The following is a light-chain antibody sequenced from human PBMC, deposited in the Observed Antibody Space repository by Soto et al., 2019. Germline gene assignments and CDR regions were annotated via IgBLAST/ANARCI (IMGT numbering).Light chain of an antibody. CDR2: SAS. V-gene: IGKV1-9*01. J-gene: IGKJ2*01. CDR3: QQLNSFPDT. CDR1: QGIGSS. Sequence: DIQLTQSPSFLSASVGDRVTITCRASQGIGSSLGWYQQKPGKAPKLLIYSASTLHSGVPSRFSGSGSGTAFTLTISSLQPEDFATYYCQQLNSFPDTFGQGTKLEIK.